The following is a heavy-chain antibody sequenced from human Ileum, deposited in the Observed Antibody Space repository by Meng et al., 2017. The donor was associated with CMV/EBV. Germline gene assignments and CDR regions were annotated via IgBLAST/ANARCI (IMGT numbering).Heavy chain of an antibody. Sequence: SLNTDGEGVGWIRQTPGKALECLAVIYWDDDKRFSPSLKSRLTITKDTSKNQVVLTMTNMDPADTGTYYCGHKHYFYTPGFSPWFDPWGQGTLVTVSS. CDR3: GHKHYFYTPGFSPWFDP. V-gene: IGHV2-5*02. D-gene: IGHD3-16*01. CDR1: SLNTDGEG. J-gene: IGHJ5*02. CDR2: IYWDDDK.